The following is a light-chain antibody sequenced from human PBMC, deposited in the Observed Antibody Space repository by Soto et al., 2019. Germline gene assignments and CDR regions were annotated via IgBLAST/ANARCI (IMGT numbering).Light chain of an antibody. CDR1: QSVSSRS. J-gene: IGKJ1*01. Sequence: EIVLTQSPGTLSLSPGERATLSCRASQSVSSRSLAWYQQKPGQAPRLLISGASSRAADIPDRFSGSGSGTDFTLTINRLEPEDFAVYYCQQYGSSPWTFGQGTKVEIK. V-gene: IGKV3-20*01. CDR3: QQYGSSPWT. CDR2: GAS.